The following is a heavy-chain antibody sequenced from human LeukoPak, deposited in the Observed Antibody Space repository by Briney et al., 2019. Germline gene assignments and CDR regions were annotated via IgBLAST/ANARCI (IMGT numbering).Heavy chain of an antibody. CDR2: ISYDGSNK. Sequence: GGSLRPSCAASGFTFSKYGMHWVRQAPGKGLEWVAIISYDGSNKYYTDSVKGRFTISRDNTKNTLFLQMNSLRAEDTAVYYCAKHPGDFTGIVNYYYMDVWGKGTTVTVSS. CDR1: GFTFSKYG. D-gene: IGHD1-26*01. V-gene: IGHV3-30*18. J-gene: IGHJ6*03. CDR3: AKHPGDFTGIVNYYYMDV.